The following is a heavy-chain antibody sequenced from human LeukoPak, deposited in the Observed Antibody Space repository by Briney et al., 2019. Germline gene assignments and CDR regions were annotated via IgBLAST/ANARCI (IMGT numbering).Heavy chain of an antibody. CDR1: GYTFTGYY. CDR2: INPNSGGT. CDR3: ARGYDFWSGYYVHYYYGMDV. J-gene: IGHJ6*02. D-gene: IGHD3-3*01. V-gene: IGHV1-2*02. Sequence: ASVKVSCKASGYTFTGYYMHWVRQAPGQGLEWMGWINPNSGGTNYAQKFQGRVTMTRDTSISTAYMELSRLRSDETAVYYCARGYDFWSGYYVHYYYGMDVWGQGTTVTVSS.